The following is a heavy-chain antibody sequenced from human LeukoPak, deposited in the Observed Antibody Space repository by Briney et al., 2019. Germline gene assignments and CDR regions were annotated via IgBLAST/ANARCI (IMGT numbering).Heavy chain of an antibody. Sequence: SETLSLTCTVSGGSISSYYWSWIRQPPGKGLEWIGYIYYSGSTNYNPSLKSRVTISVDTSKNQFSLKLSSVTAADTAVYYCARAGFRWLDFDYWGQGTLVTVSS. D-gene: IGHD6-19*01. J-gene: IGHJ4*02. CDR1: GGSISSYY. V-gene: IGHV4-59*01. CDR3: ARAGFRWLDFDY. CDR2: IYYSGST.